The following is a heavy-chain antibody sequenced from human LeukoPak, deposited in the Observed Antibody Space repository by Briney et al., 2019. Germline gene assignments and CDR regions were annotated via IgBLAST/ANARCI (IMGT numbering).Heavy chain of an antibody. CDR1: GYTFTSYG. Sequence: ASVKLSCKSSGYTFTSYGISWVRQAPGQGLEWMGWISAYNGNTNYAQKLQGRVTMTTDTSTSTAYMELRSLRSDDTAVYYCARDRGYSSWSPRSDYMDVWGKGTTVTVSS. D-gene: IGHD6-6*01. V-gene: IGHV1-18*01. CDR2: ISAYNGNT. CDR3: ARDRGYSSWSPRSDYMDV. J-gene: IGHJ6*03.